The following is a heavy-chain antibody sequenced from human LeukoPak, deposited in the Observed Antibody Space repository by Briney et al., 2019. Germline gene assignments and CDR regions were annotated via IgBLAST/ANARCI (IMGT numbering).Heavy chain of an antibody. J-gene: IGHJ6*03. Sequence: PSETLSLTCTVSGGSISSGDYYWSWIRQPPGKGLESIGYIYYSGSTYSNPSLKSGVTISVDTSKNQFSLKLSSVTAADTAVYHCARVRQSYDFPRYMDVWGKGTTVTVSS. D-gene: IGHD3-3*01. V-gene: IGHV4-30-4*08. CDR1: GGSISSGDYY. CDR3: ARVRQSYDFPRYMDV. CDR2: IYYSGST.